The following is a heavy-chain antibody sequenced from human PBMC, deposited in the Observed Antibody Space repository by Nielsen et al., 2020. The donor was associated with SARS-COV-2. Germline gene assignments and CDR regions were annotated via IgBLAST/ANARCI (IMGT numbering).Heavy chain of an antibody. CDR2: IGGNGRNI. CDR3: AKDRSKRIVVVTGTYGMDV. Sequence: WIRQPPGKALEWLSYIGGNGRNIFYADSVKGRFTISRDNAENSLSLQMNSLRAEDTAVYYCAKDRSKRIVVVTGTYGMDVWGQGTTVTVSS. J-gene: IGHJ6*02. D-gene: IGHD2-21*02. V-gene: IGHV3-48*03.